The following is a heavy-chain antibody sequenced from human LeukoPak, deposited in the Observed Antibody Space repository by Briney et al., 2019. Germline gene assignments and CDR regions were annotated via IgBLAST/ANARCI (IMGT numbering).Heavy chain of an antibody. D-gene: IGHD1-26*01. CDR2: FDPKDGDT. J-gene: IGHJ3*02. V-gene: IGHV1-24*01. CDR3: ATDQEWELRKGNDAFDI. Sequence: GASVKVSCKVSGYTLTELSVHWVRQAPGKGLEWMGNFDPKDGDTIYAQRFQGRVTMTEDTSTDTAYMELSSLRSEDTAVYYCATDQEWELRKGNDAFDIWGQGTMVTVSS. CDR1: GYTLTELS.